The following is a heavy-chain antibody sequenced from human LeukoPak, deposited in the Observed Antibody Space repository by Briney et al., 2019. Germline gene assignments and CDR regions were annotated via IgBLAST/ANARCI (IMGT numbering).Heavy chain of an antibody. V-gene: IGHV3-49*04. CDR3: TRGGGCSSTSCYELYYYGMDV. Sequence: GGSLRLSCAASGFTFSSYAMSWVRQAPGKGLEWVGFIRSKAYGGTTEYAASVKGRFTISRDDSKSIAYLQMNSLKTEDTAVYYCTRGGGCSSTSCYELYYYGMDVWGQGTTVTVSS. CDR2: IRSKAYGGTT. J-gene: IGHJ6*02. D-gene: IGHD2-2*01. CDR1: GFTFSSYA.